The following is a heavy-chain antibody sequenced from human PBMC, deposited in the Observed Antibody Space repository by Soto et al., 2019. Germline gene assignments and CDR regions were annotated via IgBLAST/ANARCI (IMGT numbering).Heavy chain of an antibody. J-gene: IGHJ6*02. V-gene: IGHV6-1*01. CDR1: GDSVSSNSAA. CDR3: ARVPLRFLSYYYYYGMDV. CDR2: TYYRSKWYN. D-gene: IGHD3-3*01. Sequence: SPTLSLTCAISGDSVSSNSAAWNWIRQSPSRGLEWLGRTYYRSKWYNDYAVSVKSRITINPDTSKNQFSLQLNSVTPEDTAVYYCARVPLRFLSYYYYYGMDVWGQGTTVTVSS.